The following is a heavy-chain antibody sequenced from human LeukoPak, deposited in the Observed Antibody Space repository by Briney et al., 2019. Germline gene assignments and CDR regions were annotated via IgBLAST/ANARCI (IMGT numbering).Heavy chain of an antibody. CDR2: IDYSGST. CDR1: SGSISSYF. J-gene: IGHJ4*02. CDR3: ARAPSMILPFYFDY. D-gene: IGHD3-22*01. V-gene: IGHV4-59*01. Sequence: PSETLSLTCTVSSGSISSYFWNWIRQPPGKGLEWIGNIDYSGSTNYNSSLQSRATLSLDTSKNQLSLKLTSVSAADTAVYYCARAPSMILPFYFDYWGQGILVTVSS.